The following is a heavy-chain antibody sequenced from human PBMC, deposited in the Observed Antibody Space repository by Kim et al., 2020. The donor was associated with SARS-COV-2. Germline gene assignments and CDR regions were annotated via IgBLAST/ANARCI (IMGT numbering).Heavy chain of an antibody. CDR3: ARNHNVLRFLEWPQGLFDD. Sequence: GGSLRLSCAASGFTFSSYSMNWVRQAPGKGLEWVSYISSSTSTIYYADSVKGRFTISRDNAKNSLYLQMNSLRDEDTAVYYCARNHNVLRFLEWPQGLFDDWGQGTLVTVSS. V-gene: IGHV3-48*02. CDR1: GFTFSSYS. D-gene: IGHD3-3*01. CDR2: ISSSTSTI. J-gene: IGHJ4*02.